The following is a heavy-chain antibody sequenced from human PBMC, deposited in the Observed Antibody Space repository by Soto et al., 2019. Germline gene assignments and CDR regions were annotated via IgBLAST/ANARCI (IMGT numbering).Heavy chain of an antibody. V-gene: IGHV3-23*01. CDR1: GFSFSSYA. CDR2: ISGSADNT. Sequence: PGXSRRSCCSASGFSFSSYAMSWFRQAPGKGLEWVSVISGSADNTYYADSVKGRFTISRDNSKNTLYLQMNSLRVEDAAAYYCAKGSRETATCCGEDWGQGTMVTAPQ. J-gene: IGHJ4*02. D-gene: IGHD2-21*01. CDR3: AKGSRETATCCGED.